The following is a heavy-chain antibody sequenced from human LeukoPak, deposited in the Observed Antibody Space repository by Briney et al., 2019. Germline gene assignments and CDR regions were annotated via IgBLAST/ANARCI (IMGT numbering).Heavy chain of an antibody. CDR3: ANCIPIAVAARGAFDI. V-gene: IGHV3-23*01. CDR2: ISGSGGST. J-gene: IGHJ3*02. Sequence: PGGSLRLSCAASGFTFSSYAMSWVRQAPGKGLEWVSAISGSGGSTYYADSVKGRFTISRDNSKNTLYLQMNSLRAEDTAVYYCANCIPIAVAARGAFDIWGQGTMVTVSS. CDR1: GFTFSSYA. D-gene: IGHD6-19*01.